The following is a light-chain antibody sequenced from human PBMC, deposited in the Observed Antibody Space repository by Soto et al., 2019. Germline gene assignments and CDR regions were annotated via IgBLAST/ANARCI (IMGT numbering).Light chain of an antibody. Sequence: QSALTQPASVSGFPGQSITISCTGTSSDVGGFNSVSWYQLRPGTAPKLILYDVVDRPSGVSYRFSGSKSGNTASLTISGLQAADEADYFCSSYTSTMTNVFGSGTKVTV. CDR3: SSYTSTMTNV. CDR2: DVV. V-gene: IGLV2-14*03. J-gene: IGLJ1*01. CDR1: SSDVGGFNS.